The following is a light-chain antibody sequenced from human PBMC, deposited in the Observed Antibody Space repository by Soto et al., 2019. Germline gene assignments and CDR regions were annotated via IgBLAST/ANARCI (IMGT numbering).Light chain of an antibody. CDR2: DAS. J-gene: IGKJ1*01. CDR3: QHYDRWPPT. Sequence: EVVMTQSPDTLSVSPGQSATLSCRASQTIGTNLAWYQQKPGQAPRLVIYDASTRDTGIPARFSGVGSGTESTLTISSLRSEDFGVYYCQHYDRWPPTFGQGTKGDIK. CDR1: QTIGTN. V-gene: IGKV3-15*01.